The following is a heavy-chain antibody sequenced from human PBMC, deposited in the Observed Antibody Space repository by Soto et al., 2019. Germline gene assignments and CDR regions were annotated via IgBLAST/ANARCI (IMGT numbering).Heavy chain of an antibody. D-gene: IGHD1-7*01. J-gene: IGHJ4*02. Sequence: PGGSLRLSCAASGFTFSSYGMHWVRQAPGKGLEWVAVISYDGSNKYYADSVKGRFTISRDNSKNTLYLQMNSLRAEDTAVYYCAKDSVFSVRYNWNSGSWYFDYWGQGTLVTVSS. CDR2: ISYDGSNK. V-gene: IGHV3-30*18. CDR1: GFTFSSYG. CDR3: AKDSVFSVRYNWNSGSWYFDY.